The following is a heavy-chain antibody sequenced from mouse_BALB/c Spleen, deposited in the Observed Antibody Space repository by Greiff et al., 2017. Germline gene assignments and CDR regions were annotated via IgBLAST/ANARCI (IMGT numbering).Heavy chain of an antibody. CDR2: ISSGGSYT. J-gene: IGHJ4*01. CDR3: ARDRRNCDVGYNAMDY. CDR1: GFTFSSYA. V-gene: IGHV5-9-4*01. Sequence: EVQLVESGGGLVKPGGSLKLSCAASGFTFSSYAMSWVRQSPEQRLEWVAEISSGGSYTYYPDTVTGRFTISRDNAKNTLYLEMSSLRSEDTAMYYGARDRRNCDVGYNAMDYWGQGTSVTVSA.